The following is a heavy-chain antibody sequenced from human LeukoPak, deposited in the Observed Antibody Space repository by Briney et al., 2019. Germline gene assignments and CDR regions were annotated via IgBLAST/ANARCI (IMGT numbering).Heavy chain of an antibody. J-gene: IGHJ4*02. D-gene: IGHD6-13*01. CDR3: ARRHSTSWHSDY. Sequence: KVSCKGSGYSFTSYWIGWVRQMPGKGLERMGIIYPGDSDTRYSPSFQGQVTISADKSITTAYLQWSTLKASDSAMYYSARRHSTSWHSDYWGQGTLVTVSS. CDR1: GYSFTSYW. CDR2: IYPGDSDT. V-gene: IGHV5-51*01.